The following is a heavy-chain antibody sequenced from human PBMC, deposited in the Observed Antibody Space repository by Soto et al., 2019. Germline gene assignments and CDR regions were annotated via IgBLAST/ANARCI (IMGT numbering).Heavy chain of an antibody. D-gene: IGHD3-10*01. CDR2: IYSGGYT. CDR1: GFTVSNNY. V-gene: IGHV3-53*01. J-gene: IGHJ4*02. CDR3: ATQPGGGGY. Sequence: EVQLVESGGGLIQPGGSLRLSCAVSGFTVSNNYMSWVRQAPGKGLEGVSVIYSGGYTAYGDSVKGRFTISRDNSKNKFNPKRKSLGADERAVYSGATQPGGGGYWGQGTLVTVSS.